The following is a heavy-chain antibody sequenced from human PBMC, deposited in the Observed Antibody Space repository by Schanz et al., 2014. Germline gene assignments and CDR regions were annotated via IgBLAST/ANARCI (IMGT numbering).Heavy chain of an antibody. D-gene: IGHD6-13*01. V-gene: IGHV1-69*02. J-gene: IGHJ4*02. CDR1: GGTFSSYS. CDR2: IIPILGIA. CDR3: ARSGSSNLYFFDY. Sequence: QVQLVQSGAEVKKPGSSVKVSCKASGGTFSSYSISWVRQAPGQGLEWMGRIIPILGIANYAQKFQGRVTNSADKSTSTAYMDLSSLRPEDTAVYYCARSGSSNLYFFDYWGQGTLVTVSS.